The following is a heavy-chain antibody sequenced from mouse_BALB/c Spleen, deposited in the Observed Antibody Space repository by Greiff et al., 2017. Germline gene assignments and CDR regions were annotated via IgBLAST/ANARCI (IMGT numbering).Heavy chain of an antibody. J-gene: IGHJ4*01. Sequence: QVQLQQSGPSLVQPSQSLSITCTVSGFSLTSYGVHWVRQSPGKGLEWLGVIWRGGSTDYNAAFMSRLSITKDNSKSQVFFKMNSLQADDTAIYYCAKPYGYGGYYYAMDYWGQGTSVTVSS. V-gene: IGHV2-5-1*01. CDR3: AKPYGYGGYYYAMDY. CDR1: GFSLTSYG. CDR2: IWRGGST. D-gene: IGHD2-2*01.